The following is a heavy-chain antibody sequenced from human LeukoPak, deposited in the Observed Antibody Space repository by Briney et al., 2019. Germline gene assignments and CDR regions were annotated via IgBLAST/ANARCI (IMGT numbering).Heavy chain of an antibody. Sequence: PSETLSLTCAVYGWSFSGYYWSWIRQPPGKGLEWIGEINHSGSTNYNPSLESRVTISVDTSKNQFSLKLSSVAAADTAVYYCAREGDRYDYFDYWGQGTLVTVSS. D-gene: IGHD3-16*01. CDR3: AREGDRYDYFDY. CDR2: INHSGST. V-gene: IGHV4-34*01. J-gene: IGHJ4*02. CDR1: GWSFSGYY.